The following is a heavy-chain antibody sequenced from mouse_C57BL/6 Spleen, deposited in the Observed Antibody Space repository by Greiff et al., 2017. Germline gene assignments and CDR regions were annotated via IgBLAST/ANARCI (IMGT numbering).Heavy chain of an antibody. CDR2: IKPGRGGT. J-gene: IGHJ4*01. D-gene: IGHD1-1*01. CDR3: ASDSGSSYDEMDY. V-gene: IGHV1-54*01. Sequence: VQLQQSGAELVRPGTSVKVSCKASGYAFTNYLIEWVKQRPGQGLEWIGVIKPGRGGTYYNAKFKGKATLTADKYSSTAYMQLSSLTSEDSAVYCCASDSGSSYDEMDYWGQGTSVTGSA. CDR1: GYAFTNYL.